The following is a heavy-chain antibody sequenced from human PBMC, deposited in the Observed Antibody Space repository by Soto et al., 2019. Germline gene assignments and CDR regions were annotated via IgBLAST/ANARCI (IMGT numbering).Heavy chain of an antibody. CDR2: ISSSDSTI. Sequence: GGSLRLSCAASGFTFSDYYMSWIRQAPGKGLEWVSYISSSDSTIYYADSVKGRFTISRDNAKNSLYLQMNSLRAEDTAVYYCARGRSGYHLGYYYYYLDVWGKGTTVTVSS. D-gene: IGHD5-12*01. J-gene: IGHJ6*03. CDR1: GFTFSDYY. V-gene: IGHV3-11*01. CDR3: ARGRSGYHLGYYYYYLDV.